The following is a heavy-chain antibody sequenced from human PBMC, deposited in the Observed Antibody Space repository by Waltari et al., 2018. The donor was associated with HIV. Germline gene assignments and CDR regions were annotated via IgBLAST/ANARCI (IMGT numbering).Heavy chain of an antibody. Sequence: QLQLQESGPGLVKPSETLSLTCTVSGGSISSSSYYWGWIRQPPGKGLEWSGSIYYSGSTYYNPSLKSRVTISVDTSKNQFSLKLSSVTAADTAVYYCARHSSSSSWLYYYGMDVWGQGTTVTVSS. V-gene: IGHV4-39*01. CDR1: GGSISSSSYY. CDR3: ARHSSSSSWLYYYGMDV. D-gene: IGHD6-13*01. J-gene: IGHJ6*02. CDR2: IYYSGST.